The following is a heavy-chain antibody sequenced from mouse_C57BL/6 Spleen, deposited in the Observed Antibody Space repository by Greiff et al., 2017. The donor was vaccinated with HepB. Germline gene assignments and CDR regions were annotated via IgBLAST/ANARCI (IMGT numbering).Heavy chain of an antibody. D-gene: IGHD1-1*01. J-gene: IGHJ1*03. V-gene: IGHV3-1*01. CDR2: ISYSGST. CDR3: ARDYYGSGYFDV. Sequence: VQLKESGPGMVKPSQSLSLTCTVTGYSITSGYDWHWIRHFPGNKLEWMGYISYSGSTNYNPSLKSRISITHDTSKNHFFLKLNSVTTEDTATYYCARDYYGSGYFDVWGTGTTVTVSS. CDR1: GYSITSGYD.